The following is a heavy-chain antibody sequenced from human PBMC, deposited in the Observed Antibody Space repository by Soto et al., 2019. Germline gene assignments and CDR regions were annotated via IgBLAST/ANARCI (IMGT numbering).Heavy chain of an antibody. J-gene: IGHJ4*02. D-gene: IGHD3-22*01. Sequence: VQLLESGGGLVQPGGSLRLSCAASGFTFSIYAMTWVRQAPGKGLEWVSSISSSSSYIYYADSVKGRFTISRDNAKNSLYLQMNSLRAEDTAVYYCARDGVTMIVVVKYYFDYWGQGTLVTVSS. CDR3: ARDGVTMIVVVKYYFDY. CDR2: ISSSSSYI. CDR1: GFTFSIYA. V-gene: IGHV3-21*01.